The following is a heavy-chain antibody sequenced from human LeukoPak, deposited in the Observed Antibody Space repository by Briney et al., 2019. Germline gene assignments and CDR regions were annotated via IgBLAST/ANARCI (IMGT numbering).Heavy chain of an antibody. J-gene: IGHJ4*02. CDR3: ARKHSSGWYYFDY. Sequence: SETLSLTCTVSGGSISSYYWSWIRQPPGKGLEWIGYIYYSGSTNYNPPLKSRVTISVDTSKNQFSLKLSSVTAADTAVYYCARKHSSGWYYFDYWGQGTLVTVSS. CDR1: GGSISSYY. V-gene: IGHV4-59*08. D-gene: IGHD6-19*01. CDR2: IYYSGST.